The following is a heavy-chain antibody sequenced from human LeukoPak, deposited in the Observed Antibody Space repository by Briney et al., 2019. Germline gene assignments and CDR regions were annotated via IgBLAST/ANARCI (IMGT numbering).Heavy chain of an antibody. D-gene: IGHD4-17*01. J-gene: IGHJ4*02. CDR3: ARDHTGGDYIYGY. Sequence: ASVKVSCKASGYTFTNYAVNWVRQAPGQGLEWMGWISAYNGNTNYAQKLQGRVTMTTDTSTSTAYMELRSLRSDDTAVYYCARDHTGGDYIYGYWGQGTLVTVSS. V-gene: IGHV1-18*01. CDR1: GYTFTNYA. CDR2: ISAYNGNT.